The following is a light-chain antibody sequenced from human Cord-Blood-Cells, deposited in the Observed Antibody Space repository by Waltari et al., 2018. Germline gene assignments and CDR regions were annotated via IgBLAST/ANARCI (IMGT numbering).Light chain of an antibody. CDR1: QDISNY. V-gene: IGKV1-33*01. CDR2: DAS. J-gene: IGKJ2*01. CDR3: QQYDNLPYT. Sequence: DIQMTQSPSSLSASVGDRVTITCQASQDISNYLNRYQQKPGKAPKLLIYDASNVETGVPSRFSGSGSGTDFTFTISSLQPEDIATYYCQQYDNLPYTFGQGTKLEIK.